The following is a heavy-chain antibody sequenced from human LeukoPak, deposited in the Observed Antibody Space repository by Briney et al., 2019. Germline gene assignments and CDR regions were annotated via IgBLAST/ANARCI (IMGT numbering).Heavy chain of an antibody. CDR2: MNPNSGNT. V-gene: IGHV1-8*01. Sequence: ASVKVSCKASVYTFTTYDINWVRQATGQRLEWMGWMNPNSGNTGSAQKFQGRVTMARNTSITTAYMELSSLRSDDTAVYYCARGRGSGHKENWFDPWGRGTLVTVSS. J-gene: IGHJ5*02. CDR3: ARGRGSGHKENWFDP. CDR1: VYTFTTYD. D-gene: IGHD6-19*01.